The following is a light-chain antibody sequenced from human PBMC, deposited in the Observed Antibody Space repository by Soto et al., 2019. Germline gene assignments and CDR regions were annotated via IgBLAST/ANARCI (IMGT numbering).Light chain of an antibody. Sequence: EIVMTQSPATLSVSPVERATLSCRASQSVSSNLAWYQQKPGQAPRLLIYGASTRATGIPDRFSGSGSGTDFTLTISSLQSEDFAVYYCQHYNNWPLTFGGGTKVDIK. V-gene: IGKV3-15*01. CDR2: GAS. CDR1: QSVSSN. J-gene: IGKJ4*01. CDR3: QHYNNWPLT.